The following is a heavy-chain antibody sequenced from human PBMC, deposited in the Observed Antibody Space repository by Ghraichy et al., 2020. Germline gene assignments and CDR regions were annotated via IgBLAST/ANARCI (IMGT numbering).Heavy chain of an antibody. CDR3: ARDFRRDGYTFDY. D-gene: IGHD5-24*01. V-gene: IGHV3-21*01. Sequence: GGSLRLSCAASGFTFSSYSMNWVRQAPGKGLEWVSSISSSSSYIYYADSVKGRFTISRDNAKNSLYLQMNSLRAEDTAVYYCARDFRRDGYTFDYWGQGTLVTVSS. CDR1: GFTFSSYS. J-gene: IGHJ4*02. CDR2: ISSSSSYI.